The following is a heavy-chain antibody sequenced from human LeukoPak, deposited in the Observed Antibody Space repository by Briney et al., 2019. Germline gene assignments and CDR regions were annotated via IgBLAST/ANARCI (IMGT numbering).Heavy chain of an antibody. D-gene: IGHD3-10*01. J-gene: IGHJ4*02. V-gene: IGHV3-15*01. CDR3: TTDYGEGFLD. CDR2: VKKKGDGGTT. Sequence: GGSLRLCCSVSGLNFSNTWMSWVRQAPGKGLEWVGRVKKKGDGGTTAFAAPVEGRFIISRDGSKSTLCLQMNRLKTEDTGVYYCTTDYGEGFLDWGQGTLVTVSS. CDR1: GLNFSNTW.